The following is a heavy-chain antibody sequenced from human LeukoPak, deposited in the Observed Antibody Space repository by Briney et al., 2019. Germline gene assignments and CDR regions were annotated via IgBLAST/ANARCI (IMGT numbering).Heavy chain of an antibody. D-gene: IGHD4-11*01. CDR2: IYYSGST. Sequence: SETLSLTCTVSGDSISSYYWNWIRQPPGKGLEWIGYIYYSGSTNYNPSLKSRVTISVDTSKNQFSLKVSSVTAADTAVFYCARVPSTALETKYYFDYWGQGALVTVSS. CDR1: GDSISSYY. V-gene: IGHV4-59*01. J-gene: IGHJ4*02. CDR3: ARVPSTALETKYYFDY.